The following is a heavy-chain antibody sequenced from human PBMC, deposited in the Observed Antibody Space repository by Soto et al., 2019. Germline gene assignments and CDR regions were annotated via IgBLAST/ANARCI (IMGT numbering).Heavy chain of an antibody. J-gene: IGHJ5*02. V-gene: IGHV3-23*01. Sequence: GGSLRLSCAASGFTFSDYAMSWVRQAQGKGLEWVSAISAGGDYTYYADSAKGRFTISRDNSKSTLYLQMNSLRAEDTAIYYCANGYCSGNSCYTVHYNWFDPWGQGTRVTV. CDR3: ANGYCSGNSCYTVHYNWFDP. CDR1: GFTFSDYA. CDR2: ISAGGDYT. D-gene: IGHD2-2*02.